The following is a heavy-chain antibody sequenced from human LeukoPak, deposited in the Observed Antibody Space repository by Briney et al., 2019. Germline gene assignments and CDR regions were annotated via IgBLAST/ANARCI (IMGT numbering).Heavy chain of an antibody. D-gene: IGHD6-19*01. CDR3: ATMGIEVAGGAFDY. Sequence: SETLSLTCTVSGGSTSGSSYYWGWIRQPPGKGLEWIGNMYYSGSTYYNPSLKSRVTISVDTSKNKFSLNLNSVTATETAVYYCATMGIEVAGGAFDYWGQGTLVTVSS. CDR1: GGSTSGSSYY. V-gene: IGHV4-39*01. CDR2: MYYSGST. J-gene: IGHJ4*02.